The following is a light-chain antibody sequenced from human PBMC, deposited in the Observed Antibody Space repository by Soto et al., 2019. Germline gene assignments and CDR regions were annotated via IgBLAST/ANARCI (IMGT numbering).Light chain of an antibody. CDR1: QTVRSNN. CDR2: GTS. J-gene: IGKJ1*01. V-gene: IGKV3-20*01. Sequence: EIVLTQSPATLSVSPGERATLSCRASQTVRSNNLAWYQQTPGQAPSLLIYGTSSKATDIPDRFSGSGAGTDFTLTISRLEPEDSEIYYCHQYVSWTFGQGTKVEI. CDR3: HQYVSWT.